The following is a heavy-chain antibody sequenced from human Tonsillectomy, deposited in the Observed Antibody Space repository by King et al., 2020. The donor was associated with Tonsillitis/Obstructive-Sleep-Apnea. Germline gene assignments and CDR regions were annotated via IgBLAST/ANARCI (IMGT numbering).Heavy chain of an antibody. D-gene: IGHD1-7*01. Sequence: QLQESGPGLVKPSETLSLTCTVSGGSLSSSSYYWGWIRQPPGKGLEWIGSIYYSGSTYYNPSLKSRVTISVDTSKNQFSLKLSSVTAAATAGYYCASLPLELRRSYYYYMDVWGKGTTVTVSS. CDR1: GGSLSSSSYY. CDR3: ASLPLELRRSYYYYMDV. J-gene: IGHJ6*03. V-gene: IGHV4-39*01. CDR2: IYYSGST.